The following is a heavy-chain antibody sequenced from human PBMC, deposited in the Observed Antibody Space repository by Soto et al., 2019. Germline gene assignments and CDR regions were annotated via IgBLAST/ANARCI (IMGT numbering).Heavy chain of an antibody. Sequence: QVRLVQSGAEVKKPGASVKVSCKASGNSLTNYYIYWVRQAPGLGLEWMGVINPSGSSTSYAQKSQCRATVTRDTSTRTVDMELSGLRSEDTGMDYCARGMERFVRKHWLDPWGQGTLVNVSS. V-gene: IGHV1-46*01. CDR1: GNSLTNYY. J-gene: IGHJ5*02. CDR2: INPSGSST. D-gene: IGHD1-26*01. CDR3: ARGMERFVRKHWLDP.